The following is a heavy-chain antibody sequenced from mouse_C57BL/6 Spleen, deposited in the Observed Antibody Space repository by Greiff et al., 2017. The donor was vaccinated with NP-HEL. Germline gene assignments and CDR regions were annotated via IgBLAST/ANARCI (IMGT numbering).Heavy chain of an antibody. CDR3: ARWAITTVVATDFDY. V-gene: IGHV1-9*01. J-gene: IGHJ2*01. CDR2: ILPVSGST. D-gene: IGHD1-1*01. CDR1: GYTFTGYW. Sequence: QVQLQQSGAELMKPGASVKLSCKATGYTFTGYWIEWVKQRPGHGLEWIGEILPVSGSTNYNEKFKGKATFTADTSSNTAYMQLSSLTTEDSAIYYCARWAITTVVATDFDYWGQGTTLTVSS.